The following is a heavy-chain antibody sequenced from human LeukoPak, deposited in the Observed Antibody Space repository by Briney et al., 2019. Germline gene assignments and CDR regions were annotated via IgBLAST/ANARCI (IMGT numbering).Heavy chain of an antibody. V-gene: IGHV1-69*05. D-gene: IGHD5-18*01. CDR1: GGTFSSYA. CDR3: ARGWYLDTAMARGY. J-gene: IGHJ4*02. Sequence: SVKVSCKASGGTFSSYAISWVRQAPGQGLEWMGRIIPIFGTANYAQKFQGRVTITTDESTSTAYMELSSLRSEVTAVYYCARGWYLDTAMARGYWGQGTLVTVSS. CDR2: IIPIFGTA.